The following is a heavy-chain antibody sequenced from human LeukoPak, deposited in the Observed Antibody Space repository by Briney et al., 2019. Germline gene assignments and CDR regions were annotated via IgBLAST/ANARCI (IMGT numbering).Heavy chain of an antibody. Sequence: SETLSLTCAVYGGSSSGYYWTWIRQTPGEGLEWIGEMNPSGSTNYNPSRKSRVTISVDTSKNQFSLNLSSVTAADTAVYYCARGRQDVTMMVVVMTGVSYYLDVWGKGTTVTVS. CDR3: ARGRQDVTMMVVVMTGVSYYLDV. D-gene: IGHD3-22*01. CDR2: MNPSGST. V-gene: IGHV4-34*01. J-gene: IGHJ6*03. CDR1: GGSSSGYY.